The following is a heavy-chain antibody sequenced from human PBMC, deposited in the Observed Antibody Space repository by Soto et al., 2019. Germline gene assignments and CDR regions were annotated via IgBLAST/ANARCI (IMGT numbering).Heavy chain of an antibody. V-gene: IGHV4-30-4*01. CDR2: IFHSGGT. CDR1: GGSINSGDYY. CDR3: ARDRYYGSGTYYNFYSGMDV. J-gene: IGHJ6*02. Sequence: TLSLTCTVSGGSINSGDYYWTWVRQPPGKGLEWIGNIFHSGGTYYTPSLQSRVTISLDTSKNHFSLKLSSVTPADTAVYYCARDRYYGSGTYYNFYSGMDVWGQGATVTVSS. D-gene: IGHD3-10*01.